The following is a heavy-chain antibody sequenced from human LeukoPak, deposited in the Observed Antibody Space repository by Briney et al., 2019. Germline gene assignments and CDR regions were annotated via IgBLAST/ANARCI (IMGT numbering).Heavy chain of an antibody. Sequence: PGGSLRLSCAASGFTFSSYAMYWVRQAPGKGLEWVSGIFSSGGSTHYADSVKGRFTISRDNSKNTVYLQMNSLRAEDTAVYYCAKVFYCSSTSCYKPSQSFDYWGQGTLVTVSS. J-gene: IGHJ4*02. D-gene: IGHD2-2*01. CDR3: AKVFYCSSTSCYKPSQSFDY. CDR1: GFTFSSYA. V-gene: IGHV3-23*01. CDR2: IFSSGGST.